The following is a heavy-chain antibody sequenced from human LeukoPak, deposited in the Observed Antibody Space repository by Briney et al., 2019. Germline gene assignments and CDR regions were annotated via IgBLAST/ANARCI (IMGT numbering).Heavy chain of an antibody. D-gene: IGHD3-22*01. J-gene: IGHJ4*02. V-gene: IGHV3-74*01. Sequence: TGGSLRLSCAASGFTFSSHWMHWVRQAPGKGLVWVSRINSDGSSISYADSVKGRFTISRDNSKNTLYLQMNSLRAKDTAVYYCAKDSMDYYDSSGWDYWGQGTLVTVSS. CDR1: GFTFSSHW. CDR3: AKDSMDYYDSSGWDY. CDR2: INSDGSSI.